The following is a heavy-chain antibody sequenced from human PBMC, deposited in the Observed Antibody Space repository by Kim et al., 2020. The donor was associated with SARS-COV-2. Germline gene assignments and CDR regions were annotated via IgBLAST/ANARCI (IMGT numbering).Heavy chain of an antibody. CDR3: VRDNGLSTPCDY. CDR1: GFSFSSYW. J-gene: IGHJ4*02. Sequence: GGSLRLSCAASGFSFSSYWIHWVRQAPGKGLVWVSRITNDGSSAAYADSVRGRFTVSRDNAKNTVYVQMNSLRVDDTGVYYCVRDNGLSTPCDYWGQGALVTVSS. V-gene: IGHV3-74*01. D-gene: IGHD2-8*01. CDR2: ITNDGSSA.